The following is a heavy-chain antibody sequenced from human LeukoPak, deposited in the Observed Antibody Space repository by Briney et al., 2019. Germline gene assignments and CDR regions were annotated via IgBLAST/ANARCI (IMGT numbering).Heavy chain of an antibody. CDR1: GFPFITYA. Sequence: GGPLRLSCSATGFPFITYAMHWVRQAPGKGLECVSVISGNGGRTYYADSVKRRFTISRDNSKHTLYLQMSSQRAEDTAVYYCAKTLGVVRGLDGFDMGGQRTMVTVSS. J-gene: IGHJ3*02. CDR2: ISGNGGRT. V-gene: IGHV3-64D*06. CDR3: AKTLGVVRGLDGFDM. D-gene: IGHD3-3*01.